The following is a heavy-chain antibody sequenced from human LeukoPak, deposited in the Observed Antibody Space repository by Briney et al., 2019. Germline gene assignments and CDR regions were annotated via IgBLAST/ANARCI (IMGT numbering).Heavy chain of an antibody. D-gene: IGHD4-11*01. CDR3: AMSTTAPDAFDI. Sequence: ASVKVSCKASGGTFSSYAISWVRQAPGQGLEWMGGIIPIFGTANYAQKFQGRVTITADESTSTAYMELSSLRSEDTAVYYCAMSTTAPDAFDIWGQGTMVTVSS. CDR1: GGTFSSYA. CDR2: IIPIFGTA. J-gene: IGHJ3*02. V-gene: IGHV1-69*13.